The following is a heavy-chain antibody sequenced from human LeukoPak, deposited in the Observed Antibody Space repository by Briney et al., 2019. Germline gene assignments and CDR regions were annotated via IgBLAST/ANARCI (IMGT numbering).Heavy chain of an antibody. CDR3: AKGVVPAATYYYYYMDV. J-gene: IGHJ6*03. V-gene: IGHV3-30*02. CDR2: LRYDGSNK. CDR1: GFTFSSYG. D-gene: IGHD2-2*01. Sequence: GGSLRLSCAASGFTFSSYGMHWVRQAPGKGLEWVAFLRYDGSNKYYADSVKGRFTISRDNSKNTLYLQMNSLRAEDTAVYYCAKGVVPAATYYYYYMDVWGKGTTVTISS.